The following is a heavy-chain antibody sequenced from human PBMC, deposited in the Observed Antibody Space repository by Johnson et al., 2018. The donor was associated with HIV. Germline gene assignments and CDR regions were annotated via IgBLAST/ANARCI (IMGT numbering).Heavy chain of an antibody. CDR2: ISGNGGST. CDR1: GFTFSSHA. D-gene: IGHD5-12*01. J-gene: IGHJ3*02. Sequence: VQLVESGGGLVQPGGSLRLSCAASGFTFSSHAMHWVRQAPGKGLEYVSGISGNGGSTYYANSVKGRFTISRDNSKNTLYVQMGSLRAEDMAVYYCAREVDSNFDFDAFDIWGQGTMVTVSS. CDR3: AREVDSNFDFDAFDI. V-gene: IGHV3-64*01.